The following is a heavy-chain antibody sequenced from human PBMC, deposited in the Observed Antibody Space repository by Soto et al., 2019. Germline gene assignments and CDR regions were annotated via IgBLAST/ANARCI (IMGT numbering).Heavy chain of an antibody. J-gene: IGHJ3*02. CDR2: IYYSGST. D-gene: IGHD3-22*01. Sequence: NPSETLSLTCTVSGGSIGSYYWSWIRQPPGKGLEWIGYIYYSGSTNYNPSLKSRVTISVDTSKNQFSLKLSSVTAADTAVYYCARGDYDSSGYYLGLAFDIWGQGTMVTVSS. CDR3: ARGDYDSSGYYLGLAFDI. V-gene: IGHV4-59*01. CDR1: GGSIGSYY.